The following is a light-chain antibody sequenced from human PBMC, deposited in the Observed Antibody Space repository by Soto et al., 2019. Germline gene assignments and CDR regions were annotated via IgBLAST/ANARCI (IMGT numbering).Light chain of an antibody. J-gene: IGKJ5*01. V-gene: IGKV1-27*01. CDR1: QGIDTY. Sequence: DIQMTQSPSSLSAAVGDRVTITCRASQGIDTYLAWYQQKPGKVPKLLIYAASTLQSGVPSRFSGSGSGTDLTLPIRSLEADDVAPYYCHTSTRAPFIFG. CDR3: HTSTRAPFI. CDR2: AAS.